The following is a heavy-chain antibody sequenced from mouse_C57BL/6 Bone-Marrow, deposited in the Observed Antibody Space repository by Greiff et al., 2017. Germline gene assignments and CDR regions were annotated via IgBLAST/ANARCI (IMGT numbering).Heavy chain of an antibody. Sequence: VESGGGLVKPGGSLKLSCAASGFTFSDYGMHWARQAPEKGLEWVAYISSGSSTIYYADTVKGRFTISRDNAKNTLFLQMTSLRSEDTAMYYCARDLYAMDYWGQGTSVTVSS. V-gene: IGHV5-17*01. J-gene: IGHJ4*01. CDR2: ISSGSSTI. CDR3: ARDLYAMDY. CDR1: GFTFSDYG.